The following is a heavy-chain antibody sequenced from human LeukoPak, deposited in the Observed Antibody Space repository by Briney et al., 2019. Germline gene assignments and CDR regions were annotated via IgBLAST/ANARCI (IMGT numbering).Heavy chain of an antibody. CDR2: VWSDESNR. Sequence: AGRSLRLSCATSGFTFSSYVMHWVRQAPGKGLEWVALVWSDESNRFYADSVKGRFTISRDNFKNTLYLQMNSLRDEDTAVYYCAKDRGPYVGIANNWLDPWGQGTPVIVSS. CDR3: AKDRGPYVGIANNWLDP. J-gene: IGHJ5*02. V-gene: IGHV3-33*03. CDR1: GFTFSSYV. D-gene: IGHD3-16*01.